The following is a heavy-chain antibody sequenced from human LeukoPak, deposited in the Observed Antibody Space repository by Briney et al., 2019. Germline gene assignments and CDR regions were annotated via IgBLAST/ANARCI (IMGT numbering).Heavy chain of an antibody. D-gene: IGHD2-15*01. J-gene: IGHJ4*02. CDR1: GFTFSSHW. CDR2: IKHDGSDK. Sequence: GESLRLACAASGFTFSSHWMSWVRQAPGKGLECVANIKHDGSDKNYVDSVKGRFTISRDSAKNSLFLQMNSLRAEDTAVYYCARGGGSPDYWGQGTLVTVSS. V-gene: IGHV3-7*02. CDR3: ARGGGSPDY.